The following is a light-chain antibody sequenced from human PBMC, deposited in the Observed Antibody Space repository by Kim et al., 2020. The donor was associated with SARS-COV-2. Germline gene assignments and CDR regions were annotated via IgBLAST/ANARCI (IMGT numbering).Light chain of an antibody. Sequence: QLVVTQSPSASASLGASVKLTCTLSSGHSNYAIAWHQQQPDKGPRYLMKLNSDGSHSKGDGIPDRFSGSSSGAERYLTISSLQSEDEADYYCQTWDTGIVVFGGGTQLTVL. CDR2: LNSDGSH. CDR1: SGHSNYA. V-gene: IGLV4-69*01. J-gene: IGLJ2*01. CDR3: QTWDTGIVV.